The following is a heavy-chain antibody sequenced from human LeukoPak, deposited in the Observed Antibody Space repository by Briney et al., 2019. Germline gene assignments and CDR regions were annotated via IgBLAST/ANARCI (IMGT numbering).Heavy chain of an antibody. CDR3: ARGDDFSGDH. V-gene: IGHV3-7*04. D-gene: IGHD1-1*01. CDR1: GFTFRNFW. CDR2: IHPEGNEK. J-gene: IGHJ4*02. Sequence: GGSLRLSCAASGFTFRNFWMSWVRQAPGRGLEWVANIHPEGNEKYHVESVKGRFTISRDNAKNSLFLEMNGLRVEDTAVYYCARGDDFSGDHWGQGALVSVSS.